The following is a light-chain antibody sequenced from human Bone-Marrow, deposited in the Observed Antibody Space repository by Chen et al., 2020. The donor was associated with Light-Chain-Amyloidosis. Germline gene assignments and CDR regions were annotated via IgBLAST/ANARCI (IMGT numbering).Light chain of an antibody. V-gene: IGLV3-25*03. Sequence: SYELTQPPSVSVSPGQTARITCSGDDLPTKYAYWYQQKQGQAPVLVIHRDAERPSGSSARFSGSCSGRTAALTISGVQAEDEADYHCQSADSSGTYEVIFGGGTKLTVL. CDR2: RDA. CDR3: QSADSSGTYEVI. J-gene: IGLJ2*01. CDR1: DLPTKY.